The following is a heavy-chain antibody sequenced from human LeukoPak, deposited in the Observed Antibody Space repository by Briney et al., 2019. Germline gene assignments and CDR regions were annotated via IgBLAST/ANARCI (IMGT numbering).Heavy chain of an antibody. V-gene: IGHV3-30*03. Sequence: PGGSLRLSCTASGFTFSIYGMHWVRQAPGKGLEWVAVISYDGSNKYYADSVKGRFTISRDNSKNTLYLQMNSLRAEDTAVYHCAREVGATIYFDYWGQGILVTVSS. CDR3: AREVGATIYFDY. CDR2: ISYDGSNK. D-gene: IGHD1-26*01. CDR1: GFTFSIYG. J-gene: IGHJ4*02.